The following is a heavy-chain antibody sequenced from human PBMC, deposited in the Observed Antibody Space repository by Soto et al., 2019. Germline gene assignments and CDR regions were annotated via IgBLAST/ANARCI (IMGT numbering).Heavy chain of an antibody. V-gene: IGHV3-48*03. CDR1: GFTFSTYE. CDR3: ARDRGYNTGWYGGALDL. J-gene: IGHJ4*02. CDR2: ISSRGTSI. Sequence: EVQLVESGGGLVQPGESLRLSCAASGFTFSTYEMNWVRQAPGKGLEWVAYISSRGTSIFYADSVKGRFSISRDNDNDSVSLLMNNLRVDDTAVYYCARDRGYNTGWYGGALDLWGQGTLVTASS. D-gene: IGHD6-19*01.